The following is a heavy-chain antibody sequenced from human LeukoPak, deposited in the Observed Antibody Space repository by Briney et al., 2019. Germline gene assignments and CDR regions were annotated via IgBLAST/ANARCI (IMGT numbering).Heavy chain of an antibody. Sequence: GGSLRLSCVASGFTFINHAMTWVRQAPGKGLEWVSGIGGSGDSAYYVDSVRGRITISRDNSKNTLYLQINSLRAEDTATYYCAKGSGSYAYDIFDMWGQGTILTVSS. CDR1: GFTFINHA. D-gene: IGHD3-22*01. J-gene: IGHJ3*02. CDR2: IGGSGDSA. CDR3: AKGSGSYAYDIFDM. V-gene: IGHV3-23*01.